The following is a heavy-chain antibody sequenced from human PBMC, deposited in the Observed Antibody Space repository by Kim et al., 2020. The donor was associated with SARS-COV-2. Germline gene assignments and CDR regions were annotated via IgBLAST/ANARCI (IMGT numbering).Heavy chain of an antibody. Sequence: GGSLRLSCAASGFTFNNYAMAWVRQAPGKGLEWVSTISGSGGGPYYTDSVKGRFTISRDDSKSTLYLQINSLRAEDTAVYYCAKGRGSYALSTDYWGQGT. CDR2: ISGSGGGP. J-gene: IGHJ4*02. CDR1: GFTFNNYA. CDR3: AKGRGSYALSTDY. V-gene: IGHV3-23*01. D-gene: IGHD1-26*01.